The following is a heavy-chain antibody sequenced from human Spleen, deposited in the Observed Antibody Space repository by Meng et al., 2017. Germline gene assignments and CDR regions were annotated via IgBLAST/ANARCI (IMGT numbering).Heavy chain of an antibody. CDR3: AKAAFGDYAIGPKPNGH. D-gene: IGHD4-17*01. J-gene: IGHJ4*02. CDR1: RFTFSSYA. Sequence: GESLKISCAASRFTFSSYAMSWVRQAPGKGLEWVSGISGSGGSTYYVDSVKGRFTISRDNSKNTLYLQMNSLRAEDTAVYYCAKAAFGDYAIGPKPNGHWGQGTLVTVSS. V-gene: IGHV3-23*01. CDR2: ISGSGGST.